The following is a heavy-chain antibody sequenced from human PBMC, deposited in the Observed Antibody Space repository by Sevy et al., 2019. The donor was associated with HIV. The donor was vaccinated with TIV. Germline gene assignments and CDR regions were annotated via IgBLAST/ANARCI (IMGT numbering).Heavy chain of an antibody. CDR2: IYYSGST. D-gene: IGHD1-26*01. Sequence: SETLSLTCTVSGGSISSSNYFWGWIRQPPGKGLEWIGNIYYSGSTYDNPSLRSRDTISVDTSKTQFSLKLTSVTAADTAVYFCARQRSRWELGGYYFDYWGQGTLVTVSS. CDR1: GGSISSSNYF. CDR3: ARQRSRWELGGYYFDY. J-gene: IGHJ4*02. V-gene: IGHV4-39*01.